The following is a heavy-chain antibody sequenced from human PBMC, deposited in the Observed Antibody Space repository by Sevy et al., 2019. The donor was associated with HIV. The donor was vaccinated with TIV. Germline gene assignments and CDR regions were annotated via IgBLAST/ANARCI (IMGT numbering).Heavy chain of an antibody. J-gene: IGHJ6*02. CDR3: AKCHYYDISGHSYGYYYYYGMDV. CDR2: ISGSGGST. CDR1: GFTFSSYA. V-gene: IGHV3-23*01. Sequence: GGSLRLSCAASGFTFSSYAMSWVRQAPGKGLEWVSAISGSGGSTYYADSVKGRFTISRDNSKNTLHLQMNSLRVEDSAVYYCAKCHYYDISGHSYGYYYYYGMDVWGQGTTVTVSS. D-gene: IGHD3-22*01.